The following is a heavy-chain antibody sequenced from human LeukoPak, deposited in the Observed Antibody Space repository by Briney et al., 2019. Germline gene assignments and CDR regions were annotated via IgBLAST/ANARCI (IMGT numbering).Heavy chain of an antibody. D-gene: IGHD6-13*01. CDR1: GGTFSSYA. J-gene: IGHJ4*02. CDR3: ARVDTIAAAGIS. Sequence: SVKVSCKASGGTFSSYAISWVRQAPGQGLEWMGGIIPIFGTANYAQKFQGRVTITADKSTSTAYMELSSLRSEDTAVYYCARVDTIAAAGISWGQGTLVTVSS. CDR2: IIPIFGTA. V-gene: IGHV1-69*06.